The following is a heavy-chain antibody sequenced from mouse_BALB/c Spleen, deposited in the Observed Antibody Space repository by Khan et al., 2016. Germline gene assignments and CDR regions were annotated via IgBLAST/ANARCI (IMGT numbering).Heavy chain of an antibody. Sequence: QVQLKESGPGLVAPSQSLSITCTVSGFSLTSYGVSWVRQPPGKGLEWLGVIWGDGNTNYHSALISRLSISKDNSKSQVFLNLNSLQTDDTATYYCAKPYYDDDGRYAMDYWGQGTSVTVSS. D-gene: IGHD2-4*01. J-gene: IGHJ4*01. CDR1: GFSLTSYG. CDR2: IWGDGNT. V-gene: IGHV2-3*01. CDR3: AKPYYDDDGRYAMDY.